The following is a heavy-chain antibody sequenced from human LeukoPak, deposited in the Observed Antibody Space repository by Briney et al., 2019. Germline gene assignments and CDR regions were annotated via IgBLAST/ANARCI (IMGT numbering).Heavy chain of an antibody. V-gene: IGHV3-23*01. J-gene: IGHJ4*02. D-gene: IGHD1-1*01. CDR2: VSSNGAKT. CDR1: GFTFSSYA. CDR3: ARGFPWNY. Sequence: GGSLRLSCAASGFTFSSYAITWVRQAPGKGLEWVSAVSSNGAKTYYADSVKGRFTISRDNYKNMVFLQMNSLRAEDTAVYYCARGFPWNYWGQGTLVTVSS.